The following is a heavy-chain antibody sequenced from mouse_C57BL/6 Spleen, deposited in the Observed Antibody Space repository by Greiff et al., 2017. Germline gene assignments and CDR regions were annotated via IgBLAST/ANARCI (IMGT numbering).Heavy chain of an antibody. J-gene: IGHJ4*01. Sequence: QVQLQQSGPELVKPGASVKISCKASGYAFSSSWMNWVKQRPGKGLEWIGRIYPGDGDTNYNGKFKGKATLTADKSSSTAYMQLSSLTSEDSAVYCCARKGDYGSSYGGYAMDYWGQGTSVTVSS. CDR1: GYAFSSSW. D-gene: IGHD1-1*01. CDR2: IYPGDGDT. V-gene: IGHV1-82*01. CDR3: ARKGDYGSSYGGYAMDY.